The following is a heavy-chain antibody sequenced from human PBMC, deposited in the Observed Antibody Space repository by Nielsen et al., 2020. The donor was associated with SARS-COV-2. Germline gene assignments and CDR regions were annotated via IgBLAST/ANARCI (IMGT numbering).Heavy chain of an antibody. J-gene: IGHJ3*02. V-gene: IGHV4-31*03. D-gene: IGHD2-2*01. CDR3: ATGSSTSLWAFDI. CDR1: GGSISSGGYY. CDR2: IYYSGST. Sequence: SETLSLTCTVSGGSISSGGYYWSWIRQHPGKGLEWIGYIYYSGSTYYNPSLKSRVTISVDTSKNQFSLKLSSVTAADTAVYYCATGSSTSLWAFDIWGQGTMVTVSS.